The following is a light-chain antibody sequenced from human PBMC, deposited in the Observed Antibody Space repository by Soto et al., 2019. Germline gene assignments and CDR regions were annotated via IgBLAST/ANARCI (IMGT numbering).Light chain of an antibody. J-gene: IGKJ1*01. CDR2: GAS. CDR3: QQYEDWPMST. CDR1: QSVINS. V-gene: IGKV3-15*01. Sequence: EVVMTQSPATLSVSPGERAALSCRASQSVINSLAWYQQKPGQAPRLLIYGASTRATGIPARFSGSGSGTEFTLAICSLESEDFAVYYCQQYEDWPMSTFGQGTKVEI.